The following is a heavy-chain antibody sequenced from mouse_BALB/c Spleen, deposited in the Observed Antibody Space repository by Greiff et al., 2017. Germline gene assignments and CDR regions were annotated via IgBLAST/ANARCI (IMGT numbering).Heavy chain of an antibody. J-gene: IGHJ3*01. CDR1: GFNIKDTY. V-gene: IGHV14-3*02. Sequence: VHVKQSGAELVKPGASVKLSCTASGFNIKDTYMHWVKQRPEQGLEWIGRIDPANGNTKYDPKFQGKATITADTSSNTAYLQLSSLTSEDTAVYYCARCDYDDGFAYWGQGTLVTVSA. CDR2: IDPANGNT. D-gene: IGHD2-4*01. CDR3: ARCDYDDGFAY.